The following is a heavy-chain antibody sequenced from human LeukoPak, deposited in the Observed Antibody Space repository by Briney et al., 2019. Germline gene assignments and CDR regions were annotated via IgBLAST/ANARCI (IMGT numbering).Heavy chain of an antibody. D-gene: IGHD3-22*01. V-gene: IGHV3-30*18. CDR1: GFTFSSYG. Sequence: GGSLRLSCAASGFTFSSYGMHWVRQAPGKGLEWVAVISYDGSNKYYADSVKGRFTISRDNSKYTLYLQMNSLIAEDTAVYYCAKDLNDSSGYGLDDAFDIWGQGTMVTVSS. CDR3: AKDLNDSSGYGLDDAFDI. CDR2: ISYDGSNK. J-gene: IGHJ3*02.